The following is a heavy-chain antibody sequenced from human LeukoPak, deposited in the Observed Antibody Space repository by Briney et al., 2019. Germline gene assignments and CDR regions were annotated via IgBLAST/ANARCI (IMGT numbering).Heavy chain of an antibody. V-gene: IGHV3-7*01. CDR3: ARDPYDTSAYGAFDI. D-gene: IGHD3-22*01. CDR1: NFIFRNYW. Sequence: GRSLRLSCAASNFIFRNYWMTWVRKAPGKGLGWVANINRDGRGKAYVDSVEGRFTISRDNAKTSLYLEMNSLRVEDTAVYDCARDPYDTSAYGAFDIWGQGTLVTVSS. J-gene: IGHJ3*02. CDR2: INRDGRGK.